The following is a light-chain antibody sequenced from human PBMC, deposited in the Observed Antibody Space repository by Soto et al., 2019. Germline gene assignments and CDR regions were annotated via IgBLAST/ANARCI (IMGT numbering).Light chain of an antibody. J-gene: IGKJ1*01. CDR1: QRLSNH. Sequence: IRLTQSASSLSASVGDSVTITCRASQRLSNHFRWYQRQPGKAPKPLIFXASTXQAGVPSRFSGRGSGTDVTLTISSLQPEDFATYYCQESYGIARTFGKGTKVDIK. CDR3: QESYGIART. CDR2: XAS. V-gene: IGKV1-39*01.